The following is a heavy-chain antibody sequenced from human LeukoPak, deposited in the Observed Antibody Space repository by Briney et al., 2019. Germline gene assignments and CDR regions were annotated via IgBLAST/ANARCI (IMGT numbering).Heavy chain of an antibody. D-gene: IGHD6-19*01. J-gene: IGHJ4*02. CDR2: IYSGGST. CDR3: ARAVRSGWYSAGFDY. V-gene: IGHV3-53*01. Sequence: PGGSLTLSCSASGFTVSSNYMGWDRHAPGKGLEWDSVIYSGGSTYYPDSVKGRITISRDNSKNTLYLQMNSLSAEDTAVYYCARAVRSGWYSAGFDYWGQGTLVTVST. CDR1: GFTVSSNY.